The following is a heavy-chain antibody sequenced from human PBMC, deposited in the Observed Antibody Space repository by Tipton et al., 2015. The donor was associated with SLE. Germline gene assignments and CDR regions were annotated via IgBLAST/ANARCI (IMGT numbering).Heavy chain of an antibody. D-gene: IGHD2-2*02. Sequence: LRLSCTVSGGSISNGTFYWTWIRQPAGKGLEWIGRIYTSGSTNYNPSLKSRVTISLDTSKNQFSLRLSSVTAADTAVYYCARADCSSTSCYIGGDYFDYWGQGTLVTVSS. V-gene: IGHV4-61*02. CDR2: IYTSGST. J-gene: IGHJ4*02. CDR3: ARADCSSTSCYIGGDYFDY. CDR1: GGSISNGTFY.